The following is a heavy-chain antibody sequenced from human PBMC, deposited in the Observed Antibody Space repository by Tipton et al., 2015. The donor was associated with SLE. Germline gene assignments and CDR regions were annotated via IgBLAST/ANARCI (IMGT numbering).Heavy chain of an antibody. Sequence: QLVQSGAEVKKPGASLKVSCKAFGFTFRTYGFSWVRQAPGQGLEWMGWISAYTGSTEYAQKFQGRVTMTTDTSTATVYMDLRSPRTADTAVYYRARGGTFRPKDAVDIWGQGTLVHVS. CDR2: ISAYTGST. J-gene: IGHJ3*02. V-gene: IGHV1-18*01. CDR3: ARGGTFRPKDAVDI. CDR1: GFTFRTYG. D-gene: IGHD3-16*01.